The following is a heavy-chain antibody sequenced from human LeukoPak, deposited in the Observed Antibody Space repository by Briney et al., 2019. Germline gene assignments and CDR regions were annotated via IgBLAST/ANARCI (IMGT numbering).Heavy chain of an antibody. J-gene: IGHJ4*02. D-gene: IGHD3/OR15-3a*01. CDR2: ISYDGSNK. CDR3: ARDRTGFDY. Sequence: GGSLRLSCAASGFTFSSYAMHWVRQAPGKGLEWVAVISYDGSNKYYADSVKGRFTISRDNSKNTLYLQMNSLRAEDTAVYYRARDRTGFDYWGQGTLVTVSS. V-gene: IGHV3-30*04. CDR1: GFTFSSYA.